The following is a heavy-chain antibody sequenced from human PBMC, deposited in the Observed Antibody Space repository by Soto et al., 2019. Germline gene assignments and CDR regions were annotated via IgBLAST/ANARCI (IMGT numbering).Heavy chain of an antibody. V-gene: IGHV3-73*01. CDR1: GFTFSGSA. D-gene: IGHD5-12*01. Sequence: GGSLRLSCAASGFTFSGSAMHWVRQASGKGLEWVGRIRSKANSYATAYAASVKGRFTISRDDSKNTAYLQMNSLKTEDTAVYYCAKDLATSPPEYFQHWGQGTLVTVSS. CDR2: IRSKANSYAT. J-gene: IGHJ1*01. CDR3: AKDLATSPPEYFQH.